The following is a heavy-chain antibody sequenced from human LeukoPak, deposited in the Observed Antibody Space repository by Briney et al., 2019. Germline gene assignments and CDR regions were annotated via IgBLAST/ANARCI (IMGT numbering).Heavy chain of an antibody. V-gene: IGHV1-18*01. D-gene: IGHD3-16*01. CDR3: ARDDLEMITFRGDLDAFDI. CDR2: INPYNGNT. Sequence: GASVKVSCKTSGYTFNSYGISWVRQAPGQGLAWMGWINPYNGNTNYAQNLQGRVTMTTDTSTSTAYMELRSLRSDDTAVYYCARDDLEMITFRGDLDAFDIWGQGTMVTVSS. CDR1: GYTFNSYG. J-gene: IGHJ3*02.